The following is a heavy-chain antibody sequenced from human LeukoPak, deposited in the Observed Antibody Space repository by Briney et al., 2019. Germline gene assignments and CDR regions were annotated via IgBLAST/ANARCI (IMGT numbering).Heavy chain of an antibody. CDR2: IIPIFGIA. Sequence: SVKVSCKASGGTFSSYAISWMRQAPGQGLEWMGRIIPIFGIANYAQKFQGRVTITADKSTSTAYMELSSLRSEDAAVYYCSSTPEDSYYYYGMDVWGQGTAVTVSS. D-gene: IGHD1-14*01. CDR3: SSTPEDSYYYYGMDV. J-gene: IGHJ6*02. V-gene: IGHV1-69*04. CDR1: GGTFSSYA.